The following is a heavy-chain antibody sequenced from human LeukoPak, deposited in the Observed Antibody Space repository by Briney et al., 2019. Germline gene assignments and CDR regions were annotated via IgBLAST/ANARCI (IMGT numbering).Heavy chain of an antibody. V-gene: IGHV3-11*04. CDR2: NTSAGGTI. Sequence: GGALRLSCAASGFTFSGYYITWFRQAPGEGVGGGLYNTSAGGTIFYTDSVKSRFTISRDNAKNSLYLQMNSLRAEDTAAYYCARGLRIAAAGKGAFDIWGQGTMVTVSS. CDR3: ARGLRIAAAGKGAFDI. D-gene: IGHD6-13*01. CDR1: GFTFSGYY. J-gene: IGHJ3*02.